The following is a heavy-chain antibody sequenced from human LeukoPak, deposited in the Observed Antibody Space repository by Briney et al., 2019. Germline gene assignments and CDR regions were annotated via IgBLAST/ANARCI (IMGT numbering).Heavy chain of an antibody. J-gene: IGHJ5*02. Sequence: SVNVSFKASGGTVNSYAISWVRQAPGQGREGMGGMIPIYGRANYAQKFQGRVTITTDESTSTAYMELSSLRSEDTAVYYCARGTNPYSSSSGGFDLWGQGTLVTVSS. CDR3: ARGTNPYSSSSGGFDL. D-gene: IGHD6-6*01. CDR1: GGTVNSYA. CDR2: MIPIYGRA. V-gene: IGHV1-69*05.